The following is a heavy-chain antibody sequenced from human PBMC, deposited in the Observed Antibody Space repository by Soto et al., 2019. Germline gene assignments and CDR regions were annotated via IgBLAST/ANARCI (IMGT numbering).Heavy chain of an antibody. CDR3: ARGERKVNWRPYFDT. D-gene: IGHD1-26*01. CDR1: GDSLSLYY. J-gene: IGHJ5*02. CDR2: IYSTGSS. V-gene: IGHV4-59*01. Sequence: KPSETLSLTCTVSGDSLSLYYWSWIRLSPGKGLEWIGYIYSTGSSNQNPSLRDRVAVSADASKNQFYLTLSSTTAADTAVYYCARGERKVNWRPYFDTWGQGIQVTVSS.